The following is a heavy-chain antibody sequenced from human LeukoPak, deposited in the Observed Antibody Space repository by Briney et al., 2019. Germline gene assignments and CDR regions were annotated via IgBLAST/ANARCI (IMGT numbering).Heavy chain of an antibody. J-gene: IGHJ1*01. CDR3: ARDESTSILWW. V-gene: IGHV1-46*01. Sequence: ASVKVSCKASRYTFINYYMHWVRQAPGQGLEWMGIINPSGGSTSYAQKFQGRVTMTRDTSTSTVYMELSSLRSEDTAVYYCARDESTSILWWWGQGTLVTVSS. CDR2: INPSGGST. CDR1: RYTFINYY. D-gene: IGHD2-21*01.